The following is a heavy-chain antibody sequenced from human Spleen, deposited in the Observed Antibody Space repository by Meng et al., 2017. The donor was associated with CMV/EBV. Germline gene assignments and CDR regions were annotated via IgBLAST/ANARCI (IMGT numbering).Heavy chain of an antibody. J-gene: IGHJ3*02. CDR1: GFTFSRYW. V-gene: IGHV3-74*01. CDR3: ARVFKEDDTSGYPTDAFDI. CDR2: INSDGSTT. D-gene: IGHD3-22*01. Sequence: GGSLRLSCAASGFTFSRYWMHWVRQAPGKGLVWVSRINSDGSTTSYADSVKGRFTISRDNAKNTLYLQMNSLRAEDTAVYYCARVFKEDDTSGYPTDAFDIWGQGTMVTVSS.